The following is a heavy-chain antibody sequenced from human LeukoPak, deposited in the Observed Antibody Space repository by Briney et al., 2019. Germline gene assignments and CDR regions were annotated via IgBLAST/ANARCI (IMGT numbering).Heavy chain of an antibody. D-gene: IGHD3-10*01. Sequence: ASVKVSCKASGYTFTRHYMHWVRQAPGQGLEWMGIINPSGGSTNYAQNFQGRVTMTRDTSTNTVYMELSSLRSEDTAVYYCARGPSITMVRGGQWYYYMDVWGNGTTVTISS. J-gene: IGHJ6*03. CDR3: ARGPSITMVRGGQWYYYMDV. CDR2: INPSGGST. V-gene: IGHV1-46*01. CDR1: GYTFTRHY.